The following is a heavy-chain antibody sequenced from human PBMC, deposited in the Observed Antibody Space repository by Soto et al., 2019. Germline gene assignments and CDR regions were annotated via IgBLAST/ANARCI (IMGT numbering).Heavy chain of an antibody. CDR1: GYTFTSYD. CDR2: MNPNSGNT. CDR3: AIGAFYDPFMVRGDATFDY. V-gene: IGHV1-8*01. Sequence: ASVKVSCKASGYTFTSYDINWVRQATGQGLEWMGWMNPNSGNTGYAQKFQGRVTMTRNTSISTAYMELSSLRSEDTAVYYCAIGAFYDPFMVRGDATFDYWGQGTLVTVSS. D-gene: IGHD3-10*01. J-gene: IGHJ4*02.